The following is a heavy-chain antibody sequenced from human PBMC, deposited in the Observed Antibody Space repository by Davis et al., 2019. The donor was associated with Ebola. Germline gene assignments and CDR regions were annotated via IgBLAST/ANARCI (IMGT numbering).Heavy chain of an antibody. CDR3: ARQTGLFN. V-gene: IGHV3-11*06. CDR2: ISPSSTYT. J-gene: IGHJ4*02. CDR1: GFSFSDYY. Sequence: GGSLRLSCAASGFSFSDYYMSWISQAPGKGLEYFSYISPSSTYTNYADSVKGRFTISRDNAKNSLHLQMNSLRAEDTAVYYCARQTGLFNWGQGTLVTVSS. D-gene: IGHD1-1*01.